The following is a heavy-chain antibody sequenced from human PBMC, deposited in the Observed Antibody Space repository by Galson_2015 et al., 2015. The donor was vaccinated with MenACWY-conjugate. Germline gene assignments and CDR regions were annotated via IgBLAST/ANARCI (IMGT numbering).Heavy chain of an antibody. CDR2: ISAYNGNT. D-gene: IGHD3-22*01. CDR3: ARGPFYDSSGYYFSFSDY. Sequence: SVKVSCKASGYTFTSYYMHWVRQAPGQGLELMGWISAYNGNTNYAQKLQGRVTMTTDTSTSTAYMELRSLRSDDTAVYYCARGPFYDSSGYYFSFSDYWGQGTLVTVSS. V-gene: IGHV1-18*04. CDR1: GYTFTSYY. J-gene: IGHJ4*02.